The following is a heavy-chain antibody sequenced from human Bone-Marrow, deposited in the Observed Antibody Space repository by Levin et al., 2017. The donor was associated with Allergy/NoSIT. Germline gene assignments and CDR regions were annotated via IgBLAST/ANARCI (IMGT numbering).Heavy chain of an antibody. CDR1: GMNFPNSI. D-gene: IGHD2-15*01. J-gene: IGHJ1*01. V-gene: IGHV3-30*04. CDR3: AREGGSSGAAGYFNH. Sequence: GGSLRLSCAASGMNFPNSIIHWVRQAPGKGLEWVAVFSIDGSNHLDCADSVKGRFTISRDNSKNTLYLQMNSLRTEDTAIYYCAREGGSSGAAGYFNHWGQGTLVTVSS. CDR2: FSIDGSNH.